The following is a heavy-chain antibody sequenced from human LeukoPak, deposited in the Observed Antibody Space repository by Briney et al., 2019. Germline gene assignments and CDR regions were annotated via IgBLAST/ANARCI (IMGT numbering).Heavy chain of an antibody. CDR2: IIPIFGTA. V-gene: IGHV1-69*05. Sequence: GASVKVSCKASGGTFSSYAISWVRQAPGQGLEWMGGIIPIFGTANYAQKFQGRVTITTDESTSTAYMELSSLRSDDTAIYYCTTGGAGFSRYEYWGQGTVVTVST. CDR3: TTGGAGFSRYEY. CDR1: GGTFSSYA. J-gene: IGHJ4*02. D-gene: IGHD6-19*01.